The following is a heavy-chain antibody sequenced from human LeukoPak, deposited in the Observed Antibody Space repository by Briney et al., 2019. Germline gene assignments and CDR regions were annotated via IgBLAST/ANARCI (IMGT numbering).Heavy chain of an antibody. Sequence: GGSLRLSCAASGFTFSSYWMTWVRQAPGKGLEWVANIKQDGSEKYYVDSVKGRFTISRDNAKNSLYLQMNSLRAEDTAEYHCARGNECGGSCYPYTDYWGQGTLVTVSS. D-gene: IGHD2-15*01. CDR2: IKQDGSEK. V-gene: IGHV3-7*01. CDR3: ARGNECGGSCYPYTDY. J-gene: IGHJ4*02. CDR1: GFTFSSYW.